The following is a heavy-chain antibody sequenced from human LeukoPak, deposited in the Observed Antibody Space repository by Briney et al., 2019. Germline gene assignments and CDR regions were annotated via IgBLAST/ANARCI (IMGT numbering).Heavy chain of an antibody. D-gene: IGHD6-6*01. V-gene: IGHV3-11*04. CDR3: ARVRGSSSREGDYYYYYMDV. CDR2: ISSSGSTI. J-gene: IGHJ6*03. CDR1: GFTFSDYY. Sequence: GGSLRLSCAASGFTFSDYYMSWISQAPGKGMEWVSYISSSGSTIYYADSVKGRFTISRDNAKNSLYLQMNSLRAEDTAVYYCARVRGSSSREGDYYYYYMDVWGKGTTVTVSS.